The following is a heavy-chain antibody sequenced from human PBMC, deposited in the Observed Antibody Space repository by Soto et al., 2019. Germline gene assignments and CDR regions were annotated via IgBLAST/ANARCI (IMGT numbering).Heavy chain of an antibody. J-gene: IGHJ3*02. Sequence: PGGSLRLSCAASGFTFSSYSMNWVRQAPGKGLEWVSSISSSSSYIYYADSVKGRFTISRDNAKNSLYLQMNSLRAEDTAVYYCASSSSRYYDSSGYYRGAFDIWGQGTMVTVSS. V-gene: IGHV3-21*01. CDR1: GFTFSSYS. D-gene: IGHD3-22*01. CDR3: ASSSSRYYDSSGYYRGAFDI. CDR2: ISSSSSYI.